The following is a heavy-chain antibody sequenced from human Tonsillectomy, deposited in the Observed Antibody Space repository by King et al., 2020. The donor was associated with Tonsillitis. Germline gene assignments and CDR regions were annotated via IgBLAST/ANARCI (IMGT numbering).Heavy chain of an antibody. D-gene: IGHD3-22*01. Sequence: QVQLVESGGGVVQPGRSLRLSCAASGFTFSNYDMHCVRQAPGKGLEWVAVISYDGSNKYYADSVKGRFTISRDNSKNTLYLQMNSLRAEDTAVYYCAKDLYYYDSSGYLDYWGQGTLATVSS. CDR1: GFTFSNYD. J-gene: IGHJ4*02. V-gene: IGHV3-30*18. CDR3: AKDLYYYDSSGYLDY. CDR2: ISYDGSNK.